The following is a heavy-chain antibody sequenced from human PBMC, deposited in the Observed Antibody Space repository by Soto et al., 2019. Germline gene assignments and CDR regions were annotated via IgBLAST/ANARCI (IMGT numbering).Heavy chain of an antibody. CDR3: AKSGDVVVVAATRFDY. Sequence: GGSLRLSCAASGFTFSSYAMSWVRQAPGKGLEWVSAISGSGGSTYYADSVKGRFTISRDNSKNTLYLQMNSLRAGDTAVYYCAKSGDVVVVAATRFDYWGQGTLVTVSS. V-gene: IGHV3-23*01. D-gene: IGHD2-15*01. CDR1: GFTFSSYA. J-gene: IGHJ4*02. CDR2: ISGSGGST.